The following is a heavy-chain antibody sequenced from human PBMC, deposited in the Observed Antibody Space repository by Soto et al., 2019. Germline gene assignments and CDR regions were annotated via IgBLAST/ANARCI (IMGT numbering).Heavy chain of an antibody. CDR1: GNNVSSNSAA. D-gene: IGHD6-19*01. V-gene: IGHV6-1*01. J-gene: IGHJ6*02. Sequence: QTRSHTCPISGNNVSSNSAAWNWIQKSPSRGLEWLGRTYYRSKWYNDYAVSVKSRITINPDTSKNQFSLQLNSVTPEDTAVYYCAREGIAVAGSLMGHYGMDVWGQGTTVTVS. CDR2: TYYRSKWYN. CDR3: AREGIAVAGSLMGHYGMDV.